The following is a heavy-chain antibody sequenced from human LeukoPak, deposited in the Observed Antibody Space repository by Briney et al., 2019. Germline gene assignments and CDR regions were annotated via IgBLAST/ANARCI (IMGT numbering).Heavy chain of an antibody. CDR3: ARDLTMVRGVSYYYYGMDV. V-gene: IGHV4-59*01. CDR1: GGSISSYY. CDR2: IYYSGST. Sequence: SETLSLTCTVSGGSISSYYWSWIRQPPGKGLEWIGYIYYSGSTNYNPSLKSRVTISVDTSKNQLSLKLSSVTAADTAVYYCARDLTMVRGVSYYYYGMDVWGQGTTVTVSS. J-gene: IGHJ6*02. D-gene: IGHD3-10*01.